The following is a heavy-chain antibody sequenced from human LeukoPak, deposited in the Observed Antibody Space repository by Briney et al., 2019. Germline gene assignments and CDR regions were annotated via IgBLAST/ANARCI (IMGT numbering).Heavy chain of an antibody. CDR2: IYYSGST. V-gene: IGHV4-30-4*01. CDR1: GGSISSYY. CDR3: ARVLTGFWAKYYFDY. D-gene: IGHD7-27*01. Sequence: PSETLSLTCTVSGGSISSYYWSWIRQPPGKGLEWIGYIYYSGSTYYNPSLKSRVTISVDTSKNQFSLKLSSVTAADTAVYYCARVLTGFWAKYYFDYWGQGTLVTVSS. J-gene: IGHJ4*02.